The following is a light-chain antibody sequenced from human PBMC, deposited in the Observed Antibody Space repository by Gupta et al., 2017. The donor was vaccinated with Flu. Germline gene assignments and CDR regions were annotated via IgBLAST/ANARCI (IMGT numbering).Light chain of an antibody. CDR2: GAS. Sequence: EIVMTHSPATLSMSPGERATLSCRASQRLKTNLAWYQQKPGQVPRLLIHGASNRATGIPARFSGSGSGTEFTLTISSLQSEDFAIYYCQQYNGWPLTFGGGTKVEIK. V-gene: IGKV3D-15*01. J-gene: IGKJ4*01. CDR3: QQYNGWPLT. CDR1: QRLKTN.